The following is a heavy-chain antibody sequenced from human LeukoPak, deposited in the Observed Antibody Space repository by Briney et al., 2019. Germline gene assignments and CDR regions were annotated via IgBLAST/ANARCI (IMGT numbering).Heavy chain of an antibody. CDR2: ISWNSGSI. CDR3: AKDLRAMDTCYYGMDV. J-gene: IGHJ6*02. V-gene: IGHV3-9*01. CDR1: GFTFDDYA. Sequence: GRSLRLSCAASGFTFDDYAMHWVRQAPGKGLEWVSGISWNSGSIGYADSVKGRFTISRDNAKNSLYLQMNSLRAEDTALYYCAKDLRAMDTCYYGMDVWGQGTTVTVSS. D-gene: IGHD5-18*01.